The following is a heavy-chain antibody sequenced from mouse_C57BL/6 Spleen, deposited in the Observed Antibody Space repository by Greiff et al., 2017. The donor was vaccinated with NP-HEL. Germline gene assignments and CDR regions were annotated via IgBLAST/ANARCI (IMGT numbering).Heavy chain of an antibody. D-gene: IGHD3-3*01. J-gene: IGHJ4*01. Sequence: VQLQESGAELVRPGASVTLSCKASGYTFTDYEMHWVKQTPVHGLEWIGAIDPETGGTAYNQKFKGKAILTADKSSSPAYMELRSLTSEDSAVYYCTKGLLYYAMDYWGQGTSVTVSS. V-gene: IGHV1-15*01. CDR2: IDPETGGT. CDR1: GYTFTDYE. CDR3: TKGLLYYAMDY.